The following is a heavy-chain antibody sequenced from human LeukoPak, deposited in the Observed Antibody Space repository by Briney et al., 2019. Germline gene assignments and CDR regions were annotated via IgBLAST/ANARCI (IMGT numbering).Heavy chain of an antibody. Sequence: ASVKVSCKASGYTFTTYSINWVRQAPGQGLEWMGWISAYNGNTKYAQKLQGRVTMTTDTSTSTAYMELRSLRSDDTAVYYCARGLGGSGSYFLTFDYWGQGTLVAVSS. D-gene: IGHD1-26*01. V-gene: IGHV1-18*01. CDR3: ARGLGGSGSYFLTFDY. CDR2: ISAYNGNT. J-gene: IGHJ4*02. CDR1: GYTFTTYS.